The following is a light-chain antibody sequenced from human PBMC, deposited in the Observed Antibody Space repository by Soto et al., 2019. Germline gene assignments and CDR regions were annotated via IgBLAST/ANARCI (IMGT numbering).Light chain of an antibody. V-gene: IGKV3-20*01. Sequence: EIVLTQSPATLSLSPGERATLSCRASQSVSSSYVAWYQQKPGQAPRLLIYGASSRATGIPDRFSGSGSGSDFTLTISRLEPEDFAVYYCQQYGGSPPYTFGQGTKVHIK. J-gene: IGKJ2*01. CDR1: QSVSSSY. CDR2: GAS. CDR3: QQYGGSPPYT.